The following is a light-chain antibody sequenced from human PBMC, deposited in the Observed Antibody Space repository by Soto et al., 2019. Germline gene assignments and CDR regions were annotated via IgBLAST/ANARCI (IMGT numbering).Light chain of an antibody. CDR2: AAS. CDR3: QQSYSVPYT. Sequence: DIQMTQSPSSLSASEGDRVTFTCRAGQTISSYLNWYQAKPGKAPKLLIYAASSLQSGVPSRFSGSGSGTDFTLPISSLHPEDFATYYCQQSYSVPYTFGQGTKLEI. J-gene: IGKJ2*01. CDR1: QTISSY. V-gene: IGKV1-39*01.